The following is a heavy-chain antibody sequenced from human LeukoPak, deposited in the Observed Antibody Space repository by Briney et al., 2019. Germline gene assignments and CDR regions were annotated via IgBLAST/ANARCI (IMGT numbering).Heavy chain of an antibody. V-gene: IGHV3-30*04. Sequence: GGSLRLSCAASGFTFSSYPMHWVRQAPGKGLEWMAVISYDGSNKFYADSVKGRFTISRDNSKNTLYLQMNSLRAEDTAVYYCARSGGSVDYYGSGSLWYYFDYWGQGTLVTVSS. CDR3: ARSGGSVDYYGSGSLWYYFDY. D-gene: IGHD3-10*01. CDR1: GFTFSSYP. J-gene: IGHJ4*02. CDR2: ISYDGSNK.